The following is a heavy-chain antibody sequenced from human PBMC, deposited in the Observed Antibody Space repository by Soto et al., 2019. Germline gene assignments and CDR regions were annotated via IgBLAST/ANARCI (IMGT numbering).Heavy chain of an antibody. CDR1: GFTFSSYA. J-gene: IGHJ5*02. CDR2: ISYDGSNK. CDR3: ASLDTIAVAGTINWFDP. D-gene: IGHD6-19*01. V-gene: IGHV3-30-3*01. Sequence: QVQLVESGGGVVQPGRSLRLSCAASGFTFSSYAMHWVRQAPGKGLEWVAVISYDGSNKYYADSVKGRFTISRDNSKNTLYLQMNSLRAEDTAVYYCASLDTIAVAGTINWFDPWGQGTLVTVSS.